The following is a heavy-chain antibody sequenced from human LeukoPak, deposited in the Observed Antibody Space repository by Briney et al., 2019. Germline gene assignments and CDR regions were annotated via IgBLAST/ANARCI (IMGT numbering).Heavy chain of an antibody. V-gene: IGHV4-39*07. Sequence: SETLSLTCTVSGGSISSSSYYWGWIRQPPGKGLEWIGSIYYSGSTYYNPFLKSRVTISVDTSKNQFSLKLSSVTAADTAVYYCARDYGAYCGGDCVSFDIWGQGTMVTVSS. CDR1: GGSISSSSYY. D-gene: IGHD2-21*02. CDR2: IYYSGST. CDR3: ARDYGAYCGGDCVSFDI. J-gene: IGHJ3*02.